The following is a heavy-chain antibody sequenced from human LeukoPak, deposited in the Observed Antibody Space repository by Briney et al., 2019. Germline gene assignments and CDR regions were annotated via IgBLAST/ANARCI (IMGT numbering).Heavy chain of an antibody. D-gene: IGHD2-2*01. V-gene: IGHV4-4*07. CDR3: ARYHMLNRGVNWFDP. CDR1: GVSINSYY. Sequence: PSETLSLTCTVSGVSINSYYWSWIRQPAGKGLEWVGRIETSGTTKYNPSLNSRATISVDMSKNQFSLKLNSVTAADTAVYYCARYHMLNRGVNWFDPWGQGILVTVSS. J-gene: IGHJ5*02. CDR2: IETSGTT.